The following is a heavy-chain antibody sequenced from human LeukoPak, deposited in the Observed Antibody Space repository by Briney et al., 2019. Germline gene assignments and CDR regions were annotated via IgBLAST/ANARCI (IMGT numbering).Heavy chain of an antibody. CDR1: GFTFSSYT. Sequence: GGPLRLSCAASGFTFSSYTMNWVRQAPGRGLGWVSSITSSSSYIYYTDSVKGRFTISRDNARNSLYLQMDSLRAEDTAVYYCARVKWLSAAGTEGNFDYWGQGTLVTVSS. CDR3: ARVKWLSAAGTEGNFDY. V-gene: IGHV3-21*01. CDR2: ITSSSSYI. D-gene: IGHD6-13*01. J-gene: IGHJ4*02.